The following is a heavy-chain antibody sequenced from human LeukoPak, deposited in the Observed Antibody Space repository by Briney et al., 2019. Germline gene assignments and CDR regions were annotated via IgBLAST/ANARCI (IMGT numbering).Heavy chain of an antibody. CDR3: VRDDGAYYQHSMDV. CDR2: ISSTGSSI. J-gene: IGHJ6*03. V-gene: IGHV3-48*03. Sequence: GGPLRLSCEVSGFNFDHHEMNWVRQAPGKGLEWVSYISSTGSSIYYADSVRGRFTISRDNAKNSLYLQMNSLRVEDTAVYFCVRDDGAYYQHSMDVWGKGTTVTVSS. D-gene: IGHD3-16*01. CDR1: GFNFDHHE.